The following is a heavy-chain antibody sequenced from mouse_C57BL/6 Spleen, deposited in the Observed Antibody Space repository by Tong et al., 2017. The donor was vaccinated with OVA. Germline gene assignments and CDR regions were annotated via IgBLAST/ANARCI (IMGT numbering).Heavy chain of an antibody. J-gene: IGHJ2*01. Sequence: EVQLVESGGGLVKPGGSLKLSCAASGFTFSSYAMSWVRQTPEKRLEWVATISSGGSYTYYPDSVKGRFTISRDNAKNTLYLQMSSLRSEDTAMYYCARLPLELDYWGQGTTLTVSS. CDR2: ISSGGSYT. CDR1: GFTFSSYA. D-gene: IGHD5-1*01. CDR3: ARLPLELDY. V-gene: IGHV5-9-3*01.